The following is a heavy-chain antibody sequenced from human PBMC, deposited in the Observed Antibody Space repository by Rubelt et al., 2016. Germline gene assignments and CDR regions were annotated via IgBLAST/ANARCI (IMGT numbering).Heavy chain of an antibody. CDR3: ARGAGRFDP. J-gene: IGHJ5*02. D-gene: IGHD6-13*01. CDR1: GFSFSSYG. V-gene: IGHV3-48*01. CDR2: FSSGSGTM. Sequence: PGGSLRLSCAASGFSFSSYGMNWVRQAPGKGLEWVSHFSSGSGTMYYADSVKGRFTISRDNAKNTGYLHMSSLGVEDTAVYFCARGAGRFDPWGQGTLVTVSS.